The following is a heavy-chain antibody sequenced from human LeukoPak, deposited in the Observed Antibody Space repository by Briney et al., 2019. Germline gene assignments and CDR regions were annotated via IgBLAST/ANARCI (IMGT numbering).Heavy chain of an antibody. V-gene: IGHV1-8*01. CDR2: MNPNSGNT. J-gene: IGHJ6*03. CDR3: ARDPSWDLYYYYMDV. CDR1: GYTFTSYD. Sequence: GASVKVSCKASGYTFTSYDINWVRQATGQGLEWMGWMNPNSGNTGYAQKFQGRVTMTRDTSISTAYMELSRLRSDDTAVYYCARDPSWDLYYYYMDVWGKGTTVTVSS. D-gene: IGHD1-26*01.